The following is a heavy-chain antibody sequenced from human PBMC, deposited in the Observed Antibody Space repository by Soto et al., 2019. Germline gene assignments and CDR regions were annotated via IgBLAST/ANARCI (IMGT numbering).Heavy chain of an antibody. Sequence: ASVKVSCKASGYTFTGAYIHWVRQAPGQGLEWMGCINPNSGGTEFAQKFQGRVIVTRDTSITTVYMEVNSLGWGERGVYHCARDFTTHGYGVDVWGQGTVVTVSS. J-gene: IGHJ6*02. CDR1: GYTFTGAY. CDR2: INPNSGGT. D-gene: IGHD3-22*01. V-gene: IGHV1-2*02. CDR3: ARDFTTHGYGVDV.